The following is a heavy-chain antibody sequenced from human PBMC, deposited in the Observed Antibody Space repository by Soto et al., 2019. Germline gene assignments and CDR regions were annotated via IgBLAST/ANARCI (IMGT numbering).Heavy chain of an antibody. CDR2: ISAYNGNT. V-gene: IGHV1-18*04. Sequence: QVQLVQSGAEVKKPGASVKVSCKAAGYTFTSYGISWVRQAPGQGLEWMGWISAYNGNTNYAQKAQGRVTMTTDTSTGRAYVGLRSLKSDDTAVYYGARDKWLRPVYGMDGWGQGTTVTVSS. D-gene: IGHD5-12*01. J-gene: IGHJ6*02. CDR1: GYTFTSYG. CDR3: ARDKWLRPVYGMDG.